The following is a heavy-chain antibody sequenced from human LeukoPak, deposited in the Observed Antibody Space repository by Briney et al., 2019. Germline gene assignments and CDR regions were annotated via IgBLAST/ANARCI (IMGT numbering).Heavy chain of an antibody. V-gene: IGHV3-23*01. CDR1: GFTFSSYG. J-gene: IGHJ4*02. D-gene: IGHD6-13*01. CDR2: ITATSSST. Sequence: GGSLRLSCAASGFTFSSYGMSWVRQAPGKGLEWVSAITATSSSTHDADSVQGRFTISRDNSKNTLYLQMNSLRAEDTAVYYCARNGYRSSKRLDYWGQGTLVTVSS. CDR3: ARNGYRSSKRLDY.